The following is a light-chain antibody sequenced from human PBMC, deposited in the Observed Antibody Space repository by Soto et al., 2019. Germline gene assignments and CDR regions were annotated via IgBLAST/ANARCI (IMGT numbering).Light chain of an antibody. J-gene: IGKJ5*01. V-gene: IGKV3-11*01. CDR3: QQCSNWPIT. CDR1: QSVSNY. CDR2: DAS. Sequence: EILLTQSPATLSLSPGERATLSCRASQSVSNYLAWYQQKPGQAPRVLIYDASNRATGISARFSGSGSGTDFTLTISSLEPEDSAVYYCQQCSNWPITFGQGTRLEIK.